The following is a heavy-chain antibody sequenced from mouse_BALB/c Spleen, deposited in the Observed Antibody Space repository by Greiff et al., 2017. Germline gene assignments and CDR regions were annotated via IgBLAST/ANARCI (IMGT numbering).Heavy chain of an antibody. CDR1: GYSITSDYA. J-gene: IGHJ4*01. CDR2: ISYSGST. D-gene: IGHD2-1*01. V-gene: IGHV3-2*02. Sequence: EVQLQQSGPGLVKPSQSLSLTCTVTGYSITSDYAWNWIRQFPGNKLEWMGYISYSGSTSYNPSLKSRNSITRDTSKNQFFLQLNSVTTEDTATYYCARYGNYNAMDYWGQGTSVTVSS. CDR3: ARYGNYNAMDY.